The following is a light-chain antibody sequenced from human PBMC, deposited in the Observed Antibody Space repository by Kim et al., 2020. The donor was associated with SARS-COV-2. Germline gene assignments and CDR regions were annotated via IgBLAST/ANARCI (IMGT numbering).Light chain of an antibody. CDR2: QDS. Sequence: SYELTQPPSVSVSPGQTASITCSGDKLGDKYACWYQQKQGQSPVRVIYQDSKRPSGIPERFSGSNSGNTATLTISGTQAMDEADYYCQAWDSSTEVFGGGTQLTVL. CDR1: KLGDKY. CDR3: QAWDSSTEV. V-gene: IGLV3-1*01. J-gene: IGLJ2*01.